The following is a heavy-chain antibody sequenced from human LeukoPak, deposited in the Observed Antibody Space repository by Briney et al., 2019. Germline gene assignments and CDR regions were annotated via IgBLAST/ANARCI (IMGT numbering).Heavy chain of an antibody. CDR3: ARVVATGYYYTDL. CDR2: IYTSGST. D-gene: IGHD5-12*01. V-gene: IGHV4-61*02. J-gene: IGHJ6*03. CDR1: GGSISSGSYY. Sequence: SETLSLTCTVSGGSISSGSYYWSWIRQPAGKGLEWIRRIYTSGSTIYNPSLKSRLTISLDSSKNHFSLRLTSVTAADTAIYYCARVVATGYYYTDLWGKGTTVTISS.